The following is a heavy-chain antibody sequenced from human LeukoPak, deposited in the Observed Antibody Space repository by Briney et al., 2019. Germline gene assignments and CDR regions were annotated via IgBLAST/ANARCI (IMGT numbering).Heavy chain of an antibody. Sequence: GASLRLSCAASGFTFSNYAMSWVRQAPGKGLEWVSAITGSGGNTYYADSVKGRFTISRDNSKNTVFLQMNGLRAEDTAVYYCAKWGDYDVLTGYYVSDYWGQGTLVTVSS. CDR3: AKWGDYDVLTGYYVSDY. J-gene: IGHJ4*02. CDR1: GFTFSNYA. V-gene: IGHV3-23*01. D-gene: IGHD3-9*01. CDR2: ITGSGGNT.